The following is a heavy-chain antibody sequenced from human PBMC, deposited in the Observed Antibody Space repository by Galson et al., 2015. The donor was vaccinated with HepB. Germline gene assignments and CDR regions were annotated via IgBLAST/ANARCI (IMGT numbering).Heavy chain of an antibody. Sequence: SLRLSCAASGFTFRSSWMHWGRQAPGKGLVWVSRINGGGSSSDYADAVKGRFTISRDNAKNTLYLQMNSLRAEDTAVYYCARGVTASYGLDVWGPGTPVAVSS. V-gene: IGHV3-74*01. J-gene: IGHJ6*02. CDR1: GFTFRSSW. D-gene: IGHD4-11*01. CDR3: ARGVTASYGLDV. CDR2: INGGGSSS.